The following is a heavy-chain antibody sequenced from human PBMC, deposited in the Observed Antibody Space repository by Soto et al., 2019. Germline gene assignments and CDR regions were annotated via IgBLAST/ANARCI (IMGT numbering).Heavy chain of an antibody. Sequence: PSETLSLTCAVYGGSFSGYYWSWIRQHPRKGLEWIGEINHSGSTNYNPSLKSRVTISVDTSKNQYSLKLSSVTAADTAVYYCARRITMVRGVIITSVHFDYWGQGTLVTVSS. J-gene: IGHJ4*02. CDR1: GGSFSGYY. CDR2: INHSGST. CDR3: ARRITMVRGVIITSVHFDY. D-gene: IGHD3-10*01. V-gene: IGHV4-34*01.